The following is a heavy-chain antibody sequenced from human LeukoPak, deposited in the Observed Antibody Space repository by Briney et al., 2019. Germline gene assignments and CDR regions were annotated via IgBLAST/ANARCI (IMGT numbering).Heavy chain of an antibody. V-gene: IGHV3-30*18. D-gene: IGHD2-2*01. CDR1: GFTFSTYG. Sequence: GGSLRLSCAASGFTFSTYGMHWVRQAPDKGLEWVAIISYDGNDKDHADSVRGRFTISRDNSKNTLYLQMNSLRGEDTAVYYCAKSTAPAGYYLDYWGQGILVTVSS. CDR2: ISYDGNDK. J-gene: IGHJ4*02. CDR3: AKSTAPAGYYLDY.